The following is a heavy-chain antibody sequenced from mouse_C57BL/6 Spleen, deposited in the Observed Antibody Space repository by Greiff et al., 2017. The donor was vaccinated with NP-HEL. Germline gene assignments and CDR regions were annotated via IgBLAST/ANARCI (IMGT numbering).Heavy chain of an antibody. J-gene: IGHJ3*01. D-gene: IGHD1-1*01. CDR1: GYTFTSYD. CDR3: ALYYGSSPFAY. CDR2: IYPRDGST. Sequence: QVQLQQSGPELVKPGASVKLSCKASGYTFTSYDINWVKQRPGQGLEWIGWIYPRDGSTKYNEKFKGKATLTVDTSSSTAYMELHSLTSEDSAVYFCALYYGSSPFAYWGQGTLVTVSA. V-gene: IGHV1-85*01.